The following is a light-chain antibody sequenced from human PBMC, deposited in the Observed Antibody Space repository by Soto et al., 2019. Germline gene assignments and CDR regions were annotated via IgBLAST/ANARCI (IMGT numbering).Light chain of an antibody. CDR1: QGISSW. J-gene: IGKJ4*01. CDR3: QHYSSSPRLI. CDR2: DAS. Sequence: DIQMTQSPSSVSASVGDRVTITCRASQGISSWLAWYQQKPEKAPKLVIYDASSLQSGVPSRFSGSGSGTDFTLTISSLQPEDFAVYYCQHYSSSPRLIFGGGTKVEI. V-gene: IGKV1-12*01.